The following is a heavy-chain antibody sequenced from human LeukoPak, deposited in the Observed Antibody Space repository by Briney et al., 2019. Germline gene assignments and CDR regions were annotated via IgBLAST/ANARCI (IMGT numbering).Heavy chain of an antibody. J-gene: IGHJ3*02. D-gene: IGHD3-22*01. CDR3: ASDSAFYYYDSSGYRDAFDI. CDR2: ISSSSSTI. CDR1: GFTFSSYS. Sequence: GGSLRLSCAASGFTFSSYSMNWVRQAPGRGLEWVSYISSSSSTIYYADSVKGRFTISRDNAKNSLYLQMNSLRAEDTAVYYCASDSAFYYYDSSGYRDAFDIWGQGTMVTVSS. V-gene: IGHV3-48*01.